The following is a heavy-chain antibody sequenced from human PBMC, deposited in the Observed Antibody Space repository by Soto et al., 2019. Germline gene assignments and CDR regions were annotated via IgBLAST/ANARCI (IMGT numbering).Heavy chain of an antibody. CDR3: ASDVSNGNFDS. V-gene: IGHV3-21*03. CDR1: GFSFSTYS. J-gene: IGHJ4*02. Sequence: EVQLVESGGGLVKPGGSLRLSCAASGFSFSTYSMNWVRQAPGKGLEWVSSIIGSSTDIFYADSVKGRFTISRDNAKNSLYLQMTRLRAEDTAVYDCASDVSNGNFDSWGQGTLVTVSS. CDR2: IIGSSTDI.